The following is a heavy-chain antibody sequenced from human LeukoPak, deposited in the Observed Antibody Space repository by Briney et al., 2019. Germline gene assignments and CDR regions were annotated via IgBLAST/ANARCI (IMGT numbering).Heavy chain of an antibody. Sequence: PSETLSLTCAVYGGSFSGYYWSWIRQPPGKGLEWIGEINHSGSTNYNPSLKSRVTISVDTSKNQFSLKLSSVTAADTAVYYCARVRRMITFGGVIVTVLSGRGYYYMDVWGKGTTVTVSS. V-gene: IGHV4-34*01. CDR1: GGSFSGYY. J-gene: IGHJ6*03. CDR3: ARVRRMITFGGVIVTVLSGRGYYYMDV. D-gene: IGHD3-16*02. CDR2: INHSGST.